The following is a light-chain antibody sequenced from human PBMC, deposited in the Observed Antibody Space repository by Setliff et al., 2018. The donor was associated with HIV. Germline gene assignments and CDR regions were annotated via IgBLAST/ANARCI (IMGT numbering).Light chain of an antibody. V-gene: IGLV2-14*01. CDR3: SSFSTISTQI. CDR2: EVS. CDR1: NSDIGSYDF. J-gene: IGLJ1*01. Sequence: QSVLTQPASVSGSPGQSITISCTGTNSDIGSYDFVSWYLHHPGKAPKLMIYEVSNRPSGVSSRFSGSKSGNTASLTISGLQAEDEADYYCSSFSTISTQIFGGGTKVTV.